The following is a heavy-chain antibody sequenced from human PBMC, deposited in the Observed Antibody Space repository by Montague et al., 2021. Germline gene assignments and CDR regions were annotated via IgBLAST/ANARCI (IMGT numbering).Heavy chain of an antibody. CDR2: VRHIGST. D-gene: IGHD3-10*01. Sequence: SETLSLTCGVYGGSISKYYWTWIRQPPAKGLERIGEVRHIGSTNYNPSLKSRVTMSVDKSKNQFSLKLRSVTAADTAVYYCASDRGPFDYGGQGTVVTVSS. V-gene: IGHV4-34*01. CDR1: GGSISKYY. J-gene: IGHJ4*02. CDR3: ASDRGPFDY.